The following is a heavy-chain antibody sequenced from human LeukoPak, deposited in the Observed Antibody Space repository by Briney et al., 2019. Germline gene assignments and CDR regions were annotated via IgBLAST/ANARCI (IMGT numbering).Heavy chain of an antibody. CDR2: INPSGGST. V-gene: IGHV1-46*01. CDR3: ASGDYYDSSGYYSVPNFDY. Sequence: ASVKVSCKASGYTFTSYYMHWVRQAPGQGLEWMGIINPSGGSTSYAQKFQGRVTITRDTSASTAYMELSSLRSEDTAVYYCASGDYYDSSGYYSVPNFDYWGQGTLVTVSS. J-gene: IGHJ4*02. CDR1: GYTFTSYY. D-gene: IGHD3-22*01.